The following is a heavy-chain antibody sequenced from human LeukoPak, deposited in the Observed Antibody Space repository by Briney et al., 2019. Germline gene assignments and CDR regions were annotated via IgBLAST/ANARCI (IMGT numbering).Heavy chain of an antibody. V-gene: IGHV3-48*04. J-gene: IGHJ4*02. D-gene: IGHD6-13*01. CDR1: GFTFSSYS. CDR2: ISSSSSTI. CDR3: ARDVSPIAAAFFDY. Sequence: GGSLRLSCAASGFTFSSYSMNWVRQAPGKGLEWVSYISSSSSTIYYADSVKGRFTVSRDNAKNSPYLQMNSLRAEDTAVYYCARDVSPIAAAFFDYWGQGTLVTVSS.